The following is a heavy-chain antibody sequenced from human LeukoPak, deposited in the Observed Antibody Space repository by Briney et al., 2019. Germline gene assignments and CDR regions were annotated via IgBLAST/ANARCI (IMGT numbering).Heavy chain of an antibody. CDR3: ARGLRQGSTWSWGPKEKSYQYMDV. CDR1: GGSFSSHY. Sequence: SGTLSHTCGVSGGSFSSHYWTWIRQPPGKGLEWIGEINPRGSTNYNPSLESRVTVSADTSRNQLSLSLTSVTAADSAVYFCARGLRQGSTWSWGPKEKSYQYMDVWGTGTTVIVSS. CDR2: INPRGST. J-gene: IGHJ6*04. V-gene: IGHV4-34*01. D-gene: IGHD6-13*01.